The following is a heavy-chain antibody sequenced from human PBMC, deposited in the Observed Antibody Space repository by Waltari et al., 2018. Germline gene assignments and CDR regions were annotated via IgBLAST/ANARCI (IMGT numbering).Heavy chain of an antibody. V-gene: IGHV1-69*05. D-gene: IGHD6-19*01. CDR2: IIPIFGTA. CDR1: GGTFRSYA. J-gene: IGHJ6*02. CDR3: ARYRTQISSGGYGYYYYGMDV. Sequence: QVQLVQSGAEVKKPGSSVKVSCTASGGTFRSYAISWVRQAPGQGLQWMGGIIPIFGTANYAQKFQGRVTITTDESTSTAYMELSSLRSEDTAVYYCARYRTQISSGGYGYYYYGMDVWGQGTTVTVSS.